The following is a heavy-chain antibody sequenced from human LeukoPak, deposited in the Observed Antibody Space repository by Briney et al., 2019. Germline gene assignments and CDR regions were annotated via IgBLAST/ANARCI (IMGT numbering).Heavy chain of an antibody. CDR1: GFTFSGYA. J-gene: IGHJ3*02. V-gene: IGHV3-30*01. D-gene: IGHD3-3*01. Sequence: GGSLRLSCAASGFTFSGYAMHWVRQAPGKGLEWVAVISYDGSDKYYADSVKGRFTISRDNSKNTLYLQMNSLRAEDTAVYYCASLRFLEWFDAFDIWGQGTMVTVSS. CDR3: ASLRFLEWFDAFDI. CDR2: ISYDGSDK.